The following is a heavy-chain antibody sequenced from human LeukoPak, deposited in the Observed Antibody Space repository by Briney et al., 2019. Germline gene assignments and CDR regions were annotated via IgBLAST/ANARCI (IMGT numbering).Heavy chain of an antibody. V-gene: IGHV3-33*06. J-gene: IGHJ3*02. CDR3: AKDLAPELAWGAFDI. Sequence: GGSLRLSCAASGFTFSSYGMHWVRQAPGKGLEWVAVIWYDGSNKYYADSVKGRFTISRDNSKNTLYLQMNSLRAEDTAVYYCAKDLAPELAWGAFDIWGQGTVVTVSS. CDR2: IWYDGSNK. CDR1: GFTFSSYG. D-gene: IGHD1-26*01.